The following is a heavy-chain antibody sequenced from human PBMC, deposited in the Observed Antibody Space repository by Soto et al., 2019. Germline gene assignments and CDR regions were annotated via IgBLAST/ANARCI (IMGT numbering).Heavy chain of an antibody. CDR2: IHSDGRST. CDR1: GFTFSYYW. J-gene: IGHJ3*02. CDR3: AKQNSAGGFDI. V-gene: IGHV3-74*01. D-gene: IGHD6-25*01. Sequence: GGSLRLSCAASGFTFSYYWMHWVRQAPGQGLVWVSRIHSDGRSTTYADSEKGRFTISRDNANNALSLQMNSFRYEYLVFYFCAKQNSAGGFDIWGQGTMVTVSS.